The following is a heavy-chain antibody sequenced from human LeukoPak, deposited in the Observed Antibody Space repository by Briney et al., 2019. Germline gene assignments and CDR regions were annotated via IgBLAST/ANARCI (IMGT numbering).Heavy chain of an antibody. CDR1: GFPFSSYR. V-gene: IGHV3-21*01. Sequence: GGPLRLPCAASGFPFSSYRMTWFRQPPGKGLEGVSSISIISSYKYNQASVKGRFTISRDNAKNSLYLQMNSLRAEDTAVYYCARAGTSIAAAGTFYYYYMDVWGKGTTVTVSS. J-gene: IGHJ6*03. CDR3: ARAGTSIAAAGTFYYYYMDV. D-gene: IGHD6-13*01. CDR2: ISIISSYK.